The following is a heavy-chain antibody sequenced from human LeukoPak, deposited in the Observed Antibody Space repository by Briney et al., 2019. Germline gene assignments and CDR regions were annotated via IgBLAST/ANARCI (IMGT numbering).Heavy chain of an antibody. Sequence: GGSLRLSCAASGFTFSSYSMNWVRQAPGKGLEWVSSISSSSSYIYYADSVKGRFTISRDNAKNSLYLQMNSLRAEDTAMYYCARHQWELPPFDYWGQGTLVTVSS. CDR3: ARHQWELPPFDY. V-gene: IGHV3-21*01. CDR2: ISSSSSYI. CDR1: GFTFSSYS. D-gene: IGHD1-26*01. J-gene: IGHJ4*02.